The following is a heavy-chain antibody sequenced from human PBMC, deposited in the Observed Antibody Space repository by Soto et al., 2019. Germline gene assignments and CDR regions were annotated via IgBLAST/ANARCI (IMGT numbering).Heavy chain of an antibody. CDR3: ASTYSGYEDFDY. V-gene: IGHV3-9*01. D-gene: IGHD5-12*01. Sequence: EVQLVESGGGLVQPGRSLRLSCVASGFTFDDYAMHWVRQVPGKGLEWVSVISWNSAHIGYADSVKGRFTISRDNAKNSVSLQMNSLRTEDTALYYCASTYSGYEDFDYWGQGTLVTVSS. CDR1: GFTFDDYA. J-gene: IGHJ4*02. CDR2: ISWNSAHI.